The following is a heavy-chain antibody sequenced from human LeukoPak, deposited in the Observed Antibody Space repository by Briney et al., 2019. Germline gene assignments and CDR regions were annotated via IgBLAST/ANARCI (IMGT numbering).Heavy chain of an antibody. Sequence: VQCRALACAASGWAFGSNCMHWVRQEPGKGLEWVAVIWYDGSNKYYADSVKGRFTISRDNSKNTLYLQMNSLRAEDTAVYYCAKGGIGTYYYDSSGYTLEHWGQGTLVTVSS. D-gene: IGHD3-22*01. CDR1: GWAFGSNC. CDR3: AKGGIGTYYYDSSGYTLEH. V-gene: IGHV3-33*06. CDR2: IWYDGSNK. J-gene: IGHJ4*02.